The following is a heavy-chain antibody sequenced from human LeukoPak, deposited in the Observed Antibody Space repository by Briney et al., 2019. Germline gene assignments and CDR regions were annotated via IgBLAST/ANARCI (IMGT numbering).Heavy chain of an antibody. D-gene: IGHD4-23*01. V-gene: IGHV1-18*01. CDR3: AAGGYGGNPIDY. CDR2: ISAYNGDT. J-gene: IGHJ4*02. CDR1: GYTFTNYG. Sequence: GASVKVSCKASGYTFTNYGISWVRQAPGQGLEWMGWISAYNGDTNYAQKLQGRVTMTTYTSTSTAYMEVRSLRSDDTAVYYCAAGGYGGNPIDYWGQGTLVTVSS.